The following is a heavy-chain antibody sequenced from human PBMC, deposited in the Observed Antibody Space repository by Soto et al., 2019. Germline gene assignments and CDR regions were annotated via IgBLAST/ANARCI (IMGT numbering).Heavy chain of an antibody. Sequence: QVQLVESGGGVVQPGRSLRLSCAASGFTFSSYAMHWVRQAPGKGLEWVAVISYDGSNKYYADSVKGRFTISRDNSKNTRYLQMNSLRAEDTAVYYWARDRWDSNYFDYWGQGTLVTVSS. CDR1: GFTFSSYA. D-gene: IGHD1-26*01. CDR3: ARDRWDSNYFDY. V-gene: IGHV3-30-3*01. CDR2: ISYDGSNK. J-gene: IGHJ4*02.